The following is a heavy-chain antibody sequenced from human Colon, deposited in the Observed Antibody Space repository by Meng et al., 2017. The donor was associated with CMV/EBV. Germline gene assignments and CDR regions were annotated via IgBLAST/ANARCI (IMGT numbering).Heavy chain of an antibody. CDR3: ARHVLGGGGDWGWFDP. V-gene: IGHV5-51*01. CDR2: IYPGDSDT. CDR1: GSKFTDYW. J-gene: IGHJ5*02. Sequence: GGSLRLSCKASGSKFTDYWIGWVRQMPGKGLEWMGSIYPGDSDTRYSPSFQGQVTISADKSISTAFLQWNSLKASDSAIYYCARHVLGGGGDWGWFDPWGQGTLVTVSS. D-gene: IGHD2-21*01.